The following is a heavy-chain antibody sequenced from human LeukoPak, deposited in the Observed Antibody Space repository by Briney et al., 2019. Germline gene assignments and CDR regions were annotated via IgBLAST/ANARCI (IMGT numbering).Heavy chain of an antibody. Sequence: GGSLRLSCAASGFTFSSYGMNWVRQAPGKGLEWVSYIGTSSSTIYYADSVKGRFTISRDNAKNSHYLQMNSLRDEDTAVYYCARHDYGGNSGDSWGQGTLVTISS. CDR3: ARHDYGGNSGDS. D-gene: IGHD4-23*01. CDR1: GFTFSSYG. J-gene: IGHJ4*02. V-gene: IGHV3-48*02. CDR2: IGTSSSTI.